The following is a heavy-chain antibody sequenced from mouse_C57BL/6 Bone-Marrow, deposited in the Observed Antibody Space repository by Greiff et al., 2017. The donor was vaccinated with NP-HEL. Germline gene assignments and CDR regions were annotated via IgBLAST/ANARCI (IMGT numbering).Heavy chain of an antibody. J-gene: IGHJ2*01. CDR2: ISSGGDYI. CDR3: TRGGGTTVVATNYFDY. Sequence: EVKLVESGEGLVKPGGSLKLSCAASGFTFSSYAMSWVRQTPEKRLEWVAYISSGGDYIYYADTVKGRFTISRANARNTLYLQMSSLKSEDTAMYYCTRGGGTTVVATNYFDYWGQGTTLTVSS. D-gene: IGHD1-1*01. CDR1: GFTFSSYA. V-gene: IGHV5-9-1*02.